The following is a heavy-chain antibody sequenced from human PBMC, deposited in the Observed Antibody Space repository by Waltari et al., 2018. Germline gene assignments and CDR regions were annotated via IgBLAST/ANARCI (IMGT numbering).Heavy chain of an antibody. V-gene: IGHV4-61*02. Sequence: QVQLQESGPGLVKPSQTLSLTCPVAGVSISRGPYYWTWIRPPAGKGLEWIVHIYTSGNTNYNPSLDSRVTISLNTSKNQFSLKLTSVTAADTAVYYCARDIVVVEAAPTWFDPWGQGTLVTVSS. CDR3: ARDIVVVEAAPTWFDP. D-gene: IGHD2-15*01. CDR2: IYTSGNT. J-gene: IGHJ5*02. CDR1: GVSISRGPYY.